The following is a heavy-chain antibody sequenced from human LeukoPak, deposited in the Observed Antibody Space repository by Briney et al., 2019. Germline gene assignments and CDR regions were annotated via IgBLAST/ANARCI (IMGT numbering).Heavy chain of an antibody. D-gene: IGHD5-12*01. V-gene: IGHV5-10-1*01. CDR2: LDPCDSYI. J-gene: IGHJ2*01. CDR1: RYTLINYW. Sequence: GESLKISCKGTRYTLINYWIGWVRQMPGNCLEWMGRLDPCDSYINYSPSFQGHVTISADKSNSTAYLQWSTLKASDTAMYYCARRGMGYSGYDGYWYFDLWGRGTLVTVSS. CDR3: ARRGMGYSGYDGYWYFDL.